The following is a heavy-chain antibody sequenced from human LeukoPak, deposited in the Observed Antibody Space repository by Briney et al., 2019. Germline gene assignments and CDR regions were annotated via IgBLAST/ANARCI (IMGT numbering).Heavy chain of an antibody. J-gene: IGHJ6*03. V-gene: IGHV5-51*01. Sequence: GESLKIPCKGSGYSFTSYWIGWVRQMPGKGLEWMGIIYPGDSDTRYSPSFQGQVTISADKSISTAYLQWSSLKASDTAMYYCARFNTAMATDLTKRGIAAAEIDPYYYYYYMDVWGKGTTVTVSS. CDR3: ARFNTAMATDLTKRGIAAAEIDPYYYYYYMDV. CDR2: IYPGDSDT. CDR1: GYSFTSYW. D-gene: IGHD6-13*01.